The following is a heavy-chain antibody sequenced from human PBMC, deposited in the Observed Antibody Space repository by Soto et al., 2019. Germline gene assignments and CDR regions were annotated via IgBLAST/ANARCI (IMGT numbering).Heavy chain of an antibody. CDR1: GFTVSSNY. J-gene: IGHJ4*02. V-gene: IGHV3-66*01. CDR2: IYSGGTT. D-gene: IGHD4-17*01. CDR3: ARALTVTTVFDY. Sequence: EVQLVESGGGLVQPGGSLRLSCAASGFTVSSNYMSWVRQAPGKGLEWVSIIYSGGTTSYADSVKGRFTISRDNSKNPLYLQMNSLRAEDTAVYYYARALTVTTVFDYWGQGTLVTVFS.